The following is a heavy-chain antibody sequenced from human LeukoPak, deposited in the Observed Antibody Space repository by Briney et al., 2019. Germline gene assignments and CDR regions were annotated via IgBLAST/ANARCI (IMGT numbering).Heavy chain of an antibody. J-gene: IGHJ4*02. Sequence: GGSLRLSCAASGFTFSSYGMNWVRQAPGKGPEWVANINLDGSQKYYVDSVRGRFTISRDNAENSLYLQMNSLRAEDTALYYCARKRPNYFDYWGQGTLVTVSS. V-gene: IGHV3-7*01. CDR1: GFTFSSYG. CDR2: INLDGSQK. CDR3: ARKRPNYFDY.